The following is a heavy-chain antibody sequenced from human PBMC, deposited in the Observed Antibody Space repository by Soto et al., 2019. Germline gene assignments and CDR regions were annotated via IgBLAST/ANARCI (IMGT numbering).Heavy chain of an antibody. D-gene: IGHD6-13*01. CDR2: TYYRSKWHN. Sequence: QVQLQQSGPGLVKPSQTLSLTCAISGDSVSSNSTAWNWIRQSPSRGLEWLGRTYYRSKWHNDYAVSVKSRITITPDTSKNPFSLQLNSVTPEDTAVYYCARGWEAYSSSLDYWGQGTLVTVSS. CDR3: ARGWEAYSSSLDY. V-gene: IGHV6-1*01. CDR1: GDSVSSNSTA. J-gene: IGHJ4*02.